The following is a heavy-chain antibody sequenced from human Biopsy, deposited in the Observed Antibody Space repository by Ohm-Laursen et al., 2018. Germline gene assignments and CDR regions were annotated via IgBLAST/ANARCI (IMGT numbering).Heavy chain of an antibody. Sequence: GTLSFTWPVSGGSISSDYSSWIRQPPGKGLEWIGYIYYSGSTNYNPSLKSRVTISVDTSKNQFSLRLNSLTAADPAVYYCARATNSTGWPYYYFYGIDVWGQGTTVTVSS. V-gene: IGHV4-59*01. J-gene: IGHJ6*02. CDR3: ARATNSTGWPYYYFYGIDV. CDR2: IYYSGST. D-gene: IGHD2/OR15-2a*01. CDR1: GGSISSDY.